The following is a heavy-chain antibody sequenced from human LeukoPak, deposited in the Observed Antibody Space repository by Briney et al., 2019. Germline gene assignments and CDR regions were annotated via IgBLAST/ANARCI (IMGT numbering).Heavy chain of an antibody. D-gene: IGHD3-10*01. CDR1: GFTFSNAW. V-gene: IGHV3-15*01. Sequence: PGGSLRLSCAASGFTFSNAWMSWVRQAPGKGLEWVGRIKSKTDGGTTDYAAPVKGRFTISRDDSKNTLFLQMNSLRPEDTAIYYCAKVGGSTNYYPESWGQGTLVTVSS. CDR3: AKVGGSTNYYPES. J-gene: IGHJ5*02. CDR2: IKSKTDGGTT.